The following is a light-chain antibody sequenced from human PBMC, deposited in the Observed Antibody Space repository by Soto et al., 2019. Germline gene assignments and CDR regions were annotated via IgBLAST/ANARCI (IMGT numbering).Light chain of an antibody. CDR1: SSDVGGYNY. Sequence: QSVLTQPASVSGSLGQSITISCTGTSSDVGGYNYVSWYQQHPVKAPKLMIYEVSNRPSGVSNRFSGSKSGNTASLTISGLQAEDEADYYCTSYTSSSPVVFGGGTSSPS. CDR3: TSYTSSSPVV. CDR2: EVS. J-gene: IGLJ2*01. V-gene: IGLV2-14*01.